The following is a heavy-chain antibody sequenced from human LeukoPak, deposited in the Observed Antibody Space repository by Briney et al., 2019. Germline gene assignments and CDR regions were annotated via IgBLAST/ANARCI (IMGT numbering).Heavy chain of an antibody. Sequence: GGSLILSWAASGFSFSNAWMNWVRQAPGKGLEWVGRIKGKTDGGTTDYAAPVKGRFTISRDDSKNTLYLQMNSLKTEDTAVYYCTIDSSGYFNSFDYWGQGTLVTVSS. J-gene: IGHJ4*02. CDR2: IKGKTDGGTT. D-gene: IGHD3-22*01. V-gene: IGHV3-15*07. CDR3: TIDSSGYFNSFDY. CDR1: GFSFSNAW.